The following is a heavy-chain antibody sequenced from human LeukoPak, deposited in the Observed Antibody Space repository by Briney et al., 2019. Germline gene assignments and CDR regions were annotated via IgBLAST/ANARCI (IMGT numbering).Heavy chain of an antibody. CDR2: IRYDGSNK. CDR3: AKDPGAAAGTSWEYFDY. J-gene: IGHJ4*02. V-gene: IGHV3-30*02. D-gene: IGHD6-13*01. CDR1: GFTFSSYG. Sequence: PGGSLRLSCAASGFTFSSYGMHWVRQAPGKGLEWVAFIRYDGSNKYYADSVKGRFTISRDNSKDTLYLQMNSLRAEDTAVYYCAKDPGAAAGTSWEYFDYWGQGTLVTVSS.